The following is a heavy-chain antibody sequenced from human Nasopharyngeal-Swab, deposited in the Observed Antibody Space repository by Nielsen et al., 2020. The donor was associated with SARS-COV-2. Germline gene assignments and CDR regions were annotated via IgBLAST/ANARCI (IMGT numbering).Heavy chain of an antibody. CDR2: INHSGST. J-gene: IGHJ4*02. CDR1: GFTFKNAW. V-gene: IGHV4-34*01. CDR3: ARGGWGDYPDY. D-gene: IGHD4-17*01. Sequence: GSLRLSCAASGFTFKNAWMSWVRQAPGKGLEWIGEINHSGSTNYNPSLKSRVTISVDTSKNQFSLKLSSVTAADTAVYYCARGGWGDYPDYWGQGTLVTVSS.